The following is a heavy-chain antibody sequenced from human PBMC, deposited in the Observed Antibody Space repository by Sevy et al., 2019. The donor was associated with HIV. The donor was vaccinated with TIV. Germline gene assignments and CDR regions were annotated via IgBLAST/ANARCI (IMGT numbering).Heavy chain of an antibody. V-gene: IGHV4-34*01. CDR1: GGSFSGYY. D-gene: IGHD3-22*01. J-gene: IGHJ6*02. Sequence: SETLSLTCAVYGGSFSGYYWSWIRQPPGKGLEWIGEINHSGSTNYNPPLKSRVTVSVDTSKNQFSLKLSSVTAADTAVYYCAREYYDSSGYYEEDYYYYGMDVWGQGTTVTVSS. CDR3: AREYYDSSGYYEEDYYYYGMDV. CDR2: INHSGST.